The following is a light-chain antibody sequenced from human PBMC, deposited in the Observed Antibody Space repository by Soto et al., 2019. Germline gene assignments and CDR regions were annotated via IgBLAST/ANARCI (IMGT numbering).Light chain of an antibody. CDR2: ASS. Sequence: EFVLTQSPGTLSLSPGERATTPSRASQSVSNNYLAWYQHKPGQAPRLLIYASSNRATGIPDRFSGSASGTDFTLTINRLEPEDFAVYYCQLYGISPHFGQGTRLEIK. V-gene: IGKV3-20*01. J-gene: IGKJ5*01. CDR1: QSVSNNY. CDR3: QLYGISPH.